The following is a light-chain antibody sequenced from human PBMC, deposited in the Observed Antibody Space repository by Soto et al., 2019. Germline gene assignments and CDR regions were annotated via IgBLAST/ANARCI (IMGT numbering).Light chain of an antibody. J-gene: IGKJ3*01. V-gene: IGKV1-27*01. CDR1: QGIKNN. CDR2: AAS. CDR3: QKYSSVPFT. Sequence: DIQMTQSPSSLSASAGDRVTITCRASQGIKNNLAWYQQKPGKAPTLLIYAASTLQSGVPSRFSGRGSGTDFTLTISSLQPEDVATYYCQKYSSVPFTFGPGTKVDIK.